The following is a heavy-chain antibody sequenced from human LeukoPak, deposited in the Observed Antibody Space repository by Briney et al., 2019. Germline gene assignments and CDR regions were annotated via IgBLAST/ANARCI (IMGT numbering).Heavy chain of an antibody. J-gene: IGHJ4*02. CDR2: IYSTGST. Sequence: GGSLRLSCAASGFTFSSYAMHWVRQAPGKGLEWVSVIYSTGSTYNADSVKGRFTISRDSSKNTVYLQMNGLRADDTAVYYCGRDVRYWGQGTLVTVSS. V-gene: IGHV3-53*01. CDR3: GRDVRY. CDR1: GFTFSSYA.